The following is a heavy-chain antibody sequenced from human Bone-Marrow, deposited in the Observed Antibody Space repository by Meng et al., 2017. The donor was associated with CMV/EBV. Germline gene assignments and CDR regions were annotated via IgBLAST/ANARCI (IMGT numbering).Heavy chain of an antibody. V-gene: IGHV4-59*01. CDR3: ARDRAVSTSWGYYYYGMDV. CDR1: GGSISSYY. D-gene: IGHD2-2*01. Sequence: SEPLSLTCTVSGGSISSYYWSWIRQPPGKGLEWIGYIYYSGSTNYNPSLKSRVTISVDTSKNQFSLKLSSVTAADTAVYYCARDRAVSTSWGYYYYGMDVWGQGTTVTVSS. CDR2: IYYSGST. J-gene: IGHJ6*02.